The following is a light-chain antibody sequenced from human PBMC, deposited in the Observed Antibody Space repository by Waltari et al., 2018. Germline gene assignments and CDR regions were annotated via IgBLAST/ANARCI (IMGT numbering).Light chain of an antibody. CDR3: QQRSHWRT. CDR1: QSVSSY. CDR2: DTS. V-gene: IGKV3-11*01. J-gene: IGKJ1*01. Sequence: IMLTQSPATLSLSPGERAPLSCRTSQSVSSYLAWFQQKPGQAPRLLIYDTSNRATGIPARFSGSGSGTDFTLTISSLEPEDSAVYYCQQRSHWRTFGQGTKVEIK.